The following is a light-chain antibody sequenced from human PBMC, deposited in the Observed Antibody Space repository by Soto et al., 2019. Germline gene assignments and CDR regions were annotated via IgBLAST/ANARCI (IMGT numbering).Light chain of an antibody. CDR2: DVT. V-gene: IGLV2-11*01. CDR3: CSSAVSHTYV. Sequence: QSALTQPRSVSGSPGQSVTISCTGTSSDVGANNYVSWYQQHPGKAPKLMIFDVTKRPSGVPDRFSGSKSGNTASLTTSGLQAEDEADYYCCSSAVSHTYVFGTGTKVTVL. J-gene: IGLJ1*01. CDR1: SSDVGANNY.